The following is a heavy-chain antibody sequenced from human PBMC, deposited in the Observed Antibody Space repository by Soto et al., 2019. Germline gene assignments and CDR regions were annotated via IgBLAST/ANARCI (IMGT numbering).Heavy chain of an antibody. CDR2: IYSGGST. D-gene: IGHD5-12*01. Sequence: GGSLRLSCAASGFTVSSNYMSWVRQAPGKWLEWVSVIYSGGSTYYADSVKGRFTVSRDNSKNTLYLKMNSLRAEDTAVYYCARDLSSHSGYDLHPYYYYGMDVWGQGTTVTVSS. CDR1: GFTVSSNY. V-gene: IGHV3-53*01. CDR3: ARDLSSHSGYDLHPYYYYGMDV. J-gene: IGHJ6*02.